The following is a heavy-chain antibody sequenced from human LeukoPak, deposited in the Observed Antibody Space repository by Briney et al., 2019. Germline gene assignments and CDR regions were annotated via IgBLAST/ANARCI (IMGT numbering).Heavy chain of an antibody. J-gene: IGHJ5*02. Sequence: GGSLRLSCAASGFTFSSYAMHWVRQAPGKGLEWVAIISYDGSNKYYADSGKGRFTISRDNSERTLYLQLNGLRAEDTAVYYCARDRAGGQVVVVTAIRDIGHWGQGTLVTVSS. D-gene: IGHD2-21*02. CDR2: ISYDGSNK. CDR1: GFTFSSYA. CDR3: ARDRAGGQVVVVTAIRDIGH. V-gene: IGHV3-30*01.